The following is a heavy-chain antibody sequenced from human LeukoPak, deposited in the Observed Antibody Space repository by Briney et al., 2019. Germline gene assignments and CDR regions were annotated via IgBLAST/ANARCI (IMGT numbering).Heavy chain of an antibody. CDR2: ISGSGGST. V-gene: IGHV3-23*01. CDR1: GFTFNNYA. CDR3: AKETASDFGGAVDY. J-gene: IGHJ4*02. D-gene: IGHD3-10*01. Sequence: GGSLRLSCAASGFTFNNYAMSWVRQAPGKGLEWVSGISGSGGSTYYADSVKGRFTISRDNSKNTLYLQINSLRAEDTAVYYCAKETASDFGGAVDYWGQGTLVTVSS.